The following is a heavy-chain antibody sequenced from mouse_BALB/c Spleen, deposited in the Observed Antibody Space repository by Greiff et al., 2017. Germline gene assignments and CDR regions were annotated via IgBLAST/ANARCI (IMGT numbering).Heavy chain of an antibody. J-gene: IGHJ2*01. CDR1: GFTFSSFG. CDR2: ISSGSSTI. D-gene: IGHD2-14*01. CDR3: ARRDYRYDEGDFDY. Sequence: EVQGVESGGGLVQPGGSRKLSCAASGFTFSSFGMHWVRQAPEKGLEWVAYISSGSSTIYYADTVKGRFTISRDNPKNTLFLQMTSLRSEDTAMYYCARRDYRYDEGDFDYWGQGTTLTVSS. V-gene: IGHV5-17*02.